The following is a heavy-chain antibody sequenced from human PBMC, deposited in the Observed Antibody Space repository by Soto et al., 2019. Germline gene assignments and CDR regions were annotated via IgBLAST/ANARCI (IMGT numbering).Heavy chain of an antibody. CDR2: ISWSSVNI. J-gene: IGHJ2*01. CDR1: GFNFDDYA. CDR3: AKDASGDFDRGYFDL. D-gene: IGHD1-26*01. Sequence: EQLVESGGGLVQPGRSLRLSCTASGFNFDDYAMQWVRQAPGKGLEWVSGISWSSVNIGYAGSVKGRFTISRDNSENSLFLQIDSPRTDDTALYFCAKDASGDFDRGYFDLWGRGTLVTVSS. V-gene: IGHV3-9*01.